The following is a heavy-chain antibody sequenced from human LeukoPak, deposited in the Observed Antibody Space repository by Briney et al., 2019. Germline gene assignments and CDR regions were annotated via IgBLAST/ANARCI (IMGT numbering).Heavy chain of an antibody. J-gene: IGHJ4*02. CDR2: FDPEDGET. Sequence: ASVKVSCKVSGYTLTELSMHWVRQAPGKGLEWMGGFDPEDGETIYAQKFQGRVTMTEDTSTDTAYMELSSLRSEDTAVYYCATGVPHPRYSGYDPGDYWGQGTLVTVSS. CDR3: ATGVPHPRYSGYDPGDY. CDR1: GYTLTELS. V-gene: IGHV1-24*01. D-gene: IGHD5-12*01.